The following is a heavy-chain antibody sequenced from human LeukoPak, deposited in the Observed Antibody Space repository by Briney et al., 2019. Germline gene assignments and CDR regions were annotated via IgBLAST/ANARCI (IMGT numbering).Heavy chain of an antibody. CDR2: IYYSGST. CDR3: ARAPSGYVLDY. J-gene: IGHJ4*02. CDR1: GGSISSYY. D-gene: IGHD5-12*01. Sequence: PSETLSLTCTVSGGSISSYYWSWIRRTPGKGLEWIGDIYYSGSTNYNPSLKSRVTISIDTSKNQFSVKLSSVTAADTAVYYCARAPSGYVLDYWGQGTLVTVSS. V-gene: IGHV4-59*01.